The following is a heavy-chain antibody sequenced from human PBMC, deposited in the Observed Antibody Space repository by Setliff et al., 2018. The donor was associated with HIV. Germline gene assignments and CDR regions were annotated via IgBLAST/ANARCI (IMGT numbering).Heavy chain of an antibody. V-gene: IGHV5-51*01. CDR3: ARIGDTSGYYFCIFDL. CDR2: VHPVDSDV. J-gene: IGHJ3*01. CDR1: GYIFTGYW. Sequence: LKISCQGSGYIFTGYWVGWVRQMAGKGLEWMGMVHPVDSDVRYSPSLEGQVTISADKSTSTAYLQWTGLKASDTAMYYCARIGDTSGYYFCIFDLWGQGTMVTVSS. D-gene: IGHD3-22*01.